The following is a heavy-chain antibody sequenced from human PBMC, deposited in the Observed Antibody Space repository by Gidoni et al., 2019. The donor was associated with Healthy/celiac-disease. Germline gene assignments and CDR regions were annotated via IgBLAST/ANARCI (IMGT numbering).Heavy chain of an antibody. CDR2: IDPSDSYT. CDR3: ERPHGSSGWYAFDI. Sequence: EVPLVQSGAEVKTPGESLSYSCKGSGYTFTSYLHSWVRQMPGKGLEWMGRIDPSDSYTNYRPYFQDHVASSADKSISTAYLQWSSLKASDTAMYYCERPHGSSGWYAFDIWGQGTMVTVSS. V-gene: IGHV5-10-1*03. D-gene: IGHD6-19*01. CDR1: GYTFTSYL. J-gene: IGHJ3*02.